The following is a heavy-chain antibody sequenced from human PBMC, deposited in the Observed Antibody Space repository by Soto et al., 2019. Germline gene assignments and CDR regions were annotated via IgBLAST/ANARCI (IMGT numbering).Heavy chain of an antibody. J-gene: IGHJ5*02. CDR3: ARGAAGYDFWSSWYWWFDP. Sequence: SETLSLTWTVSGGSISSYYWSWIRQPPGKGLEWIGYIYYSGSTNYNPSLKSRVTISVDTSKNQFSLKLSSVTAADTAVYYCARGAAGYDFWSSWYWWFDPWGQGILVTVSS. V-gene: IGHV4-59*01. D-gene: IGHD3-3*01. CDR1: GGSISSYY. CDR2: IYYSGST.